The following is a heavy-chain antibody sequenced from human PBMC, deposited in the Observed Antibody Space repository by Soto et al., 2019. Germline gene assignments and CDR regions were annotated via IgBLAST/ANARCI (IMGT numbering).Heavy chain of an antibody. CDR3: ARDIAAAGTSYYYYGRDV. J-gene: IGHJ6*02. CDR1: GFTFSSYG. Sequence: QVQLVESGGGVVQPGRSLRLSCAASGFTFSSYGMHWVRQAPGKGLEWVAVIWYDGSNKYYADSVKGRFTISRDNSMNTLDLQMNSLRADDTAVYYCARDIAAAGTSYYYYGRDVWGQWTTVTFSS. CDR2: IWYDGSNK. V-gene: IGHV3-33*01. D-gene: IGHD6-13*01.